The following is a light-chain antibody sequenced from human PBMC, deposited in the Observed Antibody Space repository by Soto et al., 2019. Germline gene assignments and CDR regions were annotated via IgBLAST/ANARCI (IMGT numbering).Light chain of an antibody. CDR3: SSYTNINTRACV. J-gene: IGLJ1*01. CDR2: EVT. Sequence: SALTQPASVSGSPGQSITISCTGTSGDIGSYNHVSWYQQHPGKAPKLIIYEVTDRPSGVSNRFSGSKSGNTASLTISGLQAEDEAEYYCSSYTNINTRACVFGTGTKVTVL. V-gene: IGLV2-14*01. CDR1: SGDIGSYNH.